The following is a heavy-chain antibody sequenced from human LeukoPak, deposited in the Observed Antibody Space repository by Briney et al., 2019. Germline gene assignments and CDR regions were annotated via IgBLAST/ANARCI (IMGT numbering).Heavy chain of an antibody. CDR1: GGAINGYY. CDR3: ARVADSSSWSYYFDN. D-gene: IGHD6-13*01. J-gene: IGHJ4*02. CDR2: IHYTGSI. Sequence: PSETLSLTCTVSGGAINGYYWSWIRQPPGKELEWIGYIHYTGSINYNPSLDSRVRISVDRSKNQFSLNLRSVTAADTAIYYCARVADSSSWSYYFDNWGQGTLITVSS. V-gene: IGHV4-59*01.